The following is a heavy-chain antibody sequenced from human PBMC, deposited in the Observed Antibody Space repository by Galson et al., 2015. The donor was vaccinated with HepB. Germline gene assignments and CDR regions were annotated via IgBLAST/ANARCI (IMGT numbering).Heavy chain of an antibody. CDR1: GFTFSSFA. V-gene: IGHV3-30*02. D-gene: IGHD2-15*01. J-gene: IGHJ4*02. CDR2: IPNDGSNA. Sequence: SLRLSCATSGFTFSSFAFHWARQAPGKGLEWVTYIPNDGSNAYYAGSVKGRLTVSRDNSKNALFLQMNSLGPEDTAIYYCARSAYSGIDYWGQGTPLTVSS. CDR3: ARSAYSGIDY.